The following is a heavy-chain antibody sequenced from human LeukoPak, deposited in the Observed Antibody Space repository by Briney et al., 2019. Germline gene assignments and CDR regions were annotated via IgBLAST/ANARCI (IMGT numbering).Heavy chain of an antibody. CDR1: GYSISSGYY. J-gene: IGHJ4*02. D-gene: IGHD2-21*02. CDR2: IYHSGST. Sequence: SETLSLTCTVSGYSISSGYYWGWIRQPPGKGLEWIGSIYHSGSTYYNPSLKSRVTISVDTSKNQFSLKLTSVTAADTAVYYCARGGYCGDDCFFYSWGQGTLVTVSS. V-gene: IGHV4-38-2*02. CDR3: ARGGYCGDDCFFYS.